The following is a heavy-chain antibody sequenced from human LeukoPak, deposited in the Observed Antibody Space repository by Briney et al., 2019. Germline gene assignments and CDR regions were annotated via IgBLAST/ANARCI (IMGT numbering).Heavy chain of an antibody. CDR1: GYTFTSYA. J-gene: IGHJ4*02. D-gene: IGHD3-10*01. CDR2: INAGNGNT. CDR3: ARGSNYYGSGSYYFGRGGPENFDY. V-gene: IGHV1-3*01. Sequence: ASVKVSCKASGYTFTSYAMHWVRQAPGQRLEWMGWINAGNGNTKYSQKFQGRATITRDTSASTAYMELSSLRSEDTAVYYCARGSNYYGSGSYYFGRGGPENFDYWGQGTLVTVSS.